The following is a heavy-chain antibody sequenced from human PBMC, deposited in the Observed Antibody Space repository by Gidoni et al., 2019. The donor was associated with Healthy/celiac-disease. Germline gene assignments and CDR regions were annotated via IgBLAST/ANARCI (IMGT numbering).Heavy chain of an antibody. CDR1: GFTFSSYA. CDR3: AKWGCSSTSCYIQDYYYGMDV. J-gene: IGHJ6*02. Sequence: EVQLLESGGGLVQPGGSLRLSCAASGFTFSSYAISLFRQAPGKGLEWVSAISGSGGSTYYEDSVKGRFTISRDNSKNTLYLQMNSLRAEDTAVYYCAKWGCSSTSCYIQDYYYGMDVWGQGTTVTVSS. D-gene: IGHD2-2*02. V-gene: IGHV3-23*01. CDR2: ISGSGGST.